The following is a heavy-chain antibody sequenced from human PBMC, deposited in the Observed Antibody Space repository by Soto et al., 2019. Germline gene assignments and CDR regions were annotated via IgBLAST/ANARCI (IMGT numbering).Heavy chain of an antibody. V-gene: IGHV1-18*01. CDR3: ASEYSSGVLEP. Sequence: ASXKVSCKASGYTFTSYGISWVRQAPGQGLEWMGRISAYNGSTNYPQKLQGRVTMTTDTSTSTAYMELRSLRSDDTAVYYCASEYSSGVLEPWGQGTLVTVSS. J-gene: IGHJ5*02. CDR1: GYTFTSYG. D-gene: IGHD6-19*01. CDR2: ISAYNGST.